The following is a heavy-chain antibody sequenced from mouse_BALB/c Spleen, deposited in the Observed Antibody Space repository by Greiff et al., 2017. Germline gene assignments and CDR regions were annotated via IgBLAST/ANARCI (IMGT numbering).Heavy chain of an antibody. CDR3: ARRGDYCFDY. CDR1: GYSFTDYI. J-gene: IGHJ2*01. Sequence: EVQLQQTGPELVKPGASVKISCKASGYSFTDYIMLWVKQSHGKSLEWIGNINPYYGSTSYNLKFKGKATLTVDKSSSTAYMQLNSLTSEDSAVYYCARRGDYCFDYWGQGTTLTVSS. D-gene: IGHD2-13*01. V-gene: IGHV1-39*01. CDR2: INPYYGST.